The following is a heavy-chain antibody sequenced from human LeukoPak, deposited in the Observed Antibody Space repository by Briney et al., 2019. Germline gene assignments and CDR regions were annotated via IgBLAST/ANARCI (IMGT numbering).Heavy chain of an antibody. V-gene: IGHV3-30*04. D-gene: IGHD6-13*01. CDR3: AKGYSSSWYSTYFDY. Sequence: GGSLRLSCAASGFTFSTYAMYWVRQAPGTGLEWVAVILYDGTNEYYADSVKGRFIISRDNSKNTLYLQMNSLRTEDTAVYYCAKGYSSSWYSTYFDYWGQGTLVTVSS. J-gene: IGHJ4*02. CDR1: GFTFSTYA. CDR2: ILYDGTNE.